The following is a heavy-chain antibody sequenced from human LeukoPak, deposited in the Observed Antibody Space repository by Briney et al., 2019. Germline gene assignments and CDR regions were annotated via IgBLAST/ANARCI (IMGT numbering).Heavy chain of an antibody. J-gene: IGHJ3*02. V-gene: IGHV1-69*06. CDR2: IIPIFGTA. CDR1: GGTFSSYA. Sequence: SVKVSCKASGGTFSSYAISWVRQAPGQGLEWMGGIIPIFGTANYAQKFQGRVTMTEDTSTDTAYMELSSLRSEDTAVYYCASSLGLITIFGVVINSMGPDAFDIWGQGTMVTVSS. CDR3: ASSLGLITIFGVVINSMGPDAFDI. D-gene: IGHD3-3*01.